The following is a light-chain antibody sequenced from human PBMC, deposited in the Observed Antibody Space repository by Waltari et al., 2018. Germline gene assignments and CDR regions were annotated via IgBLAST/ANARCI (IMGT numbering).Light chain of an antibody. CDR1: SSHVGGYNY. V-gene: IGLV2-14*03. CDR3: SSYTSSSPYV. CDR2: DVS. Sequence: QSALTQPASVSGSPGQSITISCTGISSHVGGYNYVSWYQQSPGKAPKLMIYDVSNRPSGVSNRFSGSKSGNTASLTISGLQAEDEADYYCSSYTSSSPYVFGTGTKVTVL. J-gene: IGLJ1*01.